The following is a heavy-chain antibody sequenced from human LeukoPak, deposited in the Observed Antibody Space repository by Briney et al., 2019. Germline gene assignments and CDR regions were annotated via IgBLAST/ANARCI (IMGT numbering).Heavy chain of an antibody. Sequence: ASETLSLTCTVSGGSISSYYWSWIRQPPGKGLEWIGYIYYSGSTNYNPSLKSRVTISVDTSKNQFSLKLSSVTAADTAVYYCARHERVLWSSSGWYDYWGQGTLVTVSS. D-gene: IGHD6-19*01. CDR1: GGSISSYY. V-gene: IGHV4-59*08. CDR2: IYYSGST. J-gene: IGHJ4*02. CDR3: ARHERVLWSSSGWYDY.